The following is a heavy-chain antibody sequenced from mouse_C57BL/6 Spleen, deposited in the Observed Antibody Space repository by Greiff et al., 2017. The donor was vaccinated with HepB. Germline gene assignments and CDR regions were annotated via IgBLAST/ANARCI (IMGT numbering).Heavy chain of an antibody. D-gene: IGHD1-1*01. V-gene: IGHV1-55*01. CDR1: GYTFTSYW. CDR2: IYPGSGST. Sequence: QVQLQQPGAELVKPGASVKMSCKASGYTFTSYWITWVKQRPGQGLEWIGDIYPGSGSTNYNEKFKSKATLTVDTSSSTAYMQLSSLTSEDSAVYDCAREDYYGSSLWYFDVWGTGTTVTVSS. J-gene: IGHJ1*03. CDR3: AREDYYGSSLWYFDV.